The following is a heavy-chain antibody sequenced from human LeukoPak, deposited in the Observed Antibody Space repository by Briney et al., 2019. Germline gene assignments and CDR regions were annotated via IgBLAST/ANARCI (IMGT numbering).Heavy chain of an antibody. CDR1: GFTFSSYS. J-gene: IGHJ6*02. V-gene: IGHV3-48*01. CDR2: ISDTSGTI. Sequence: GGSLRLSCAASGFTFSSYSMNWVRQAPGKGLEWVSYISDTSGTIYYADSVKGRFTISRENAKNSLYLQMNSLRAGDTAVYYCARDRTGMDVWGQGTTVTVSS. CDR3: ARDRTGMDV.